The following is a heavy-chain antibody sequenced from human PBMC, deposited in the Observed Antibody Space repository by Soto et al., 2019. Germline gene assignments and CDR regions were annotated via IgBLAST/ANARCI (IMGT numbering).Heavy chain of an antibody. CDR3: AGAGYYYYYYGMDV. J-gene: IGHJ6*02. CDR1: GGSFSGYY. CDR2: INHSGST. V-gene: IGHV4-34*01. Sequence: SETLSLTCAVYGGSFSGYYWSWIRQSPGKGLEWIGEINHSGSTNYNPSLKSRVTISVDTSKNQFSLKLSSVTAADTAVYYCAGAGYYYYYYGMDVWGQGTTVTVSS. D-gene: IGHD6-19*01.